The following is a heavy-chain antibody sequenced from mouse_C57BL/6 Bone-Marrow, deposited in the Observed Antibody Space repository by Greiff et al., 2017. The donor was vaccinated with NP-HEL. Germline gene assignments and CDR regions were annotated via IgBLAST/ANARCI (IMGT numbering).Heavy chain of an antibody. Sequence: EVQLQQSGAELVRPGASVKLSCTASGFNIKDYYMHWVKQRPAQGLEWIGRIDPEDGDTEYAPKFQGKATMTADTSSNTAYLQLSSLTSEDTAVYYGTTAGGAPYYYAMDYWGQGTSVTVSS. V-gene: IGHV14-1*01. J-gene: IGHJ4*01. CDR2: IDPEDGDT. CDR3: TTAGGAPYYYAMDY. CDR1: GFNIKDYY.